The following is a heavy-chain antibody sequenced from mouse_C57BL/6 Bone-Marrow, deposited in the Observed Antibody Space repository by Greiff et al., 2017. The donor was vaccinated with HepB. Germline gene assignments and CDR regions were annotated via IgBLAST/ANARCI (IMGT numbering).Heavy chain of an antibody. V-gene: IGHV1-69*01. D-gene: IGHD2-4*01. CDR3: ARLCYDYDRGFAY. Sequence: QVQLQQPGAELVMPGASVKLSCKASGYTFTSYWMHWVKQRPGQGLEWIGEIDPSDSYTNYNQKFKGKSTLTVDKSSSTAYMQLSSLTSEDSAVYYCARLCYDYDRGFAYWGQGTLVTVSA. J-gene: IGHJ3*01. CDR1: GYTFTSYW. CDR2: IDPSDSYT.